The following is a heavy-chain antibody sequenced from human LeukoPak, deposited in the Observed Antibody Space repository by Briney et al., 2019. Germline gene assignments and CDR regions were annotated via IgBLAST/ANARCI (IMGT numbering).Heavy chain of an antibody. V-gene: IGHV4-31*03. J-gene: IGHJ4*02. D-gene: IGHD6-19*01. Sequence: SQTLSLTCTVSSGSISSGGYYWSWIRQHPGKGLEWIGYIYYSGSTYYNPSLKSRVTISVDTSKNQFSLKLSSVTAADTAVYYCARGGSGWYEHPLVDWGQGTLVTVSS. CDR3: ARGGSGWYEHPLVD. CDR1: SGSISSGGYY. CDR2: IYYSGST.